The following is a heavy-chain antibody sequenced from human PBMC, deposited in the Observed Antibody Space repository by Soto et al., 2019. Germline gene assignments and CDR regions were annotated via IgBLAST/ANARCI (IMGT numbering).Heavy chain of an antibody. V-gene: IGHV3-74*01. CDR2: ISTDGSST. CDR3: ARATGSNYQFDC. D-gene: IGHD4-4*01. Sequence: EVQLVESGGGLVQPGGSLRLSCAATGFTFSTYWMHWVRQGPGKGLVWVSRISTDGSSTNYADSVKGRFTISRDNAKSTLYLRMNSLRAEDAGVASCARATGSNYQFDCWGQGSLVTVSS. J-gene: IGHJ4*02. CDR1: GFTFSTYW.